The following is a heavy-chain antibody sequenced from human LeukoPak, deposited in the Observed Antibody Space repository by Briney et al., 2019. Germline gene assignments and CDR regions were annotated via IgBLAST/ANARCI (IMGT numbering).Heavy chain of an antibody. J-gene: IGHJ4*02. CDR3: ARLAVVAATYDY. Sequence: GGSLRLSCAASAFTFSSYSMNWVRQAPGKGLEWVSSISSSSSYIYYADSVKGRFTISRDNAKNSLYLQMNSLRAEDTAVYYCARLAVVAATYDYWGQGTLVTVSS. V-gene: IGHV3-21*01. D-gene: IGHD2-15*01. CDR2: ISSSSSYI. CDR1: AFTFSSYS.